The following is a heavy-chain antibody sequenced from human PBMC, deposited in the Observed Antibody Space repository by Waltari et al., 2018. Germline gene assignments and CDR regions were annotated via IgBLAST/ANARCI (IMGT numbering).Heavy chain of an antibody. J-gene: IGHJ4*02. D-gene: IGHD6-13*01. CDR3: AKSGSSWYVPFDF. V-gene: IGHV3-30*18. CDR1: GFTFSNYG. Sequence: QVQLVESGGGVVQPGRSLRLSCAASGFTFSNYGMHWVRQAPGKGLEWVAVVCYDGSNKFYADSVKGRFTISRDNSKNALYLQMNDLRAEDTAVYYCAKSGSSWYVPFDFWGQGTFVTVSS. CDR2: VCYDGSNK.